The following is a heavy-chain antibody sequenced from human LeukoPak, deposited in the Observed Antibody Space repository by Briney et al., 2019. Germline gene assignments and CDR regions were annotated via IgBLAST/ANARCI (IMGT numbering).Heavy chain of an antibody. J-gene: IGHJ1*01. D-gene: IGHD2-2*01. CDR2: IQQHGSGT. V-gene: IGHV3-7*01. CDR1: GLTFSNYW. Sequence: SGGSLRLSCEGSGLTFSNYWMSWVRQAPGKGLEWVANIQQHGSGTYYGDSVKGRFTISRDNAKNSLYLQMNSLRAEDTAVYYCATYSSSNGREFQYWGQGTLVTVSS. CDR3: ATYSSSNGREFQY.